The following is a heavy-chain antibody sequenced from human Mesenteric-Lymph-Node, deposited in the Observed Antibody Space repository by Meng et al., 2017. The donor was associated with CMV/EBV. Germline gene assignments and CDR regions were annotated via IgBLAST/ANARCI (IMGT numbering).Heavy chain of an antibody. CDR1: RSSKYY. J-gene: IGHJ5*02. V-gene: IGHV4-39*01. CDR3: ARRARTCGGSSCYPDWFDP. CDR2: VYFSEST. Sequence: RSSKYYWGWIRQPPGKGLEWIGSVYFSESTYYNPSLKSRVTISDDTSKNQYTLKLSSVATADAAVYYCARRARTCGGSSCYPDWFDPWGQGTLVTVSS. D-gene: IGHD2-15*01.